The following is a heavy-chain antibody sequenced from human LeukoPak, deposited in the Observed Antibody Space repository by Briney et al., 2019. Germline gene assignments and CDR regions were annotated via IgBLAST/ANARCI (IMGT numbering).Heavy chain of an antibody. J-gene: IGHJ4*02. Sequence: GGSLRLSCAASGFTFSTYWMHWVRQAPGKGLVWVSRINRDGSSTNYADSVKGRFTISRDNAKNTLYLQMDSLRADDTAVYYCVRGGSPSEYWGQGTLVTVSS. D-gene: IGHD5-12*01. V-gene: IGHV3-74*01. CDR2: INRDGSST. CDR1: GFTFSTYW. CDR3: VRGGSPSEY.